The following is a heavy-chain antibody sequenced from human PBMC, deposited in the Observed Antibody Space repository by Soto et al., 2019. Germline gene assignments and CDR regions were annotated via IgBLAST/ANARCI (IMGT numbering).Heavy chain of an antibody. J-gene: IGHJ4*02. D-gene: IGHD4-17*01. CDR3: AKDLGERRYGVGYYFDY. CDR2: ISGSGGST. V-gene: IGHV3-23*01. Sequence: GGSLRLSCAASGFTFSSYAMSWVRQAPGKGLEWVSAISGSGGSTYYADSAKGRFTISRDNSKNTLYLQMNSLRAEDTAVYYCAKDLGERRYGVGYYFDYWGQGTLVTVSS. CDR1: GFTFSSYA.